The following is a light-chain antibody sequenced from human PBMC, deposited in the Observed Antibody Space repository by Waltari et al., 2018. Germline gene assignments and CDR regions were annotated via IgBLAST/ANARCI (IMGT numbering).Light chain of an antibody. J-gene: IGKJ2*03. CDR1: QSISNY. CDR2: KAS. V-gene: IGKV1-5*03. CDR3: QQYNTYSS. Sequence: SQMTQSPSTLSASIRDTITITCRASQSISNYLAWYQQKPGKAPKLLIYKASSSGSGVPSRFSGSGSGTEFTLTISSLQPDDFATYYCQQYNTYSSFGQGTKLEIK.